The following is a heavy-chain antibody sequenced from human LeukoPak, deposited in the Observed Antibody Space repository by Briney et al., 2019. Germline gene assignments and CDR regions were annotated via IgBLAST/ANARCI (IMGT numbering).Heavy chain of an antibody. CDR1: GYSFATYA. CDR2: ISGYNGKT. D-gene: IGHD1-26*01. Sequence: ASVKGSCKASGYSFATYAITWVRQAPGLGLEWMGWISGYNGKTNYAPKLQGRLTMTTDTSTSTAYMELRSLRSDDTAMYYCARVGATYGDPLEYDYWGQGTLVTVSS. V-gene: IGHV1-18*01. CDR3: ARVGATYGDPLEYDY. J-gene: IGHJ4*02.